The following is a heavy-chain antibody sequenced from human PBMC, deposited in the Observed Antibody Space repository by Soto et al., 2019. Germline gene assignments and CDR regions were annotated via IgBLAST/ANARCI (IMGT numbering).Heavy chain of an antibody. CDR2: INPNSGAT. CDR3: ARGGGTTLAPLP. Sequence: ASVKVSCKASGYTFTGYFIHWVRQAPGQGLEWVGYINPNSGATKYAPRFQGRVTMTSDTSIRTAYMDLSNLRSDDTAVYYCARGGGTTLAPLPWGPGTTVTVSS. J-gene: IGHJ6*02. V-gene: IGHV1-2*02. D-gene: IGHD1-1*01. CDR1: GYTFTGYF.